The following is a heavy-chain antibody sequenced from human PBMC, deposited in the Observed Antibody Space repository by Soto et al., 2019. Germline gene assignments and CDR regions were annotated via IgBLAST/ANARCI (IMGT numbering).Heavy chain of an antibody. CDR3: ASGYYGSGSFFDY. J-gene: IGHJ4*02. D-gene: IGHD3-10*01. CDR2: ISSSGSFI. V-gene: IGHV3-21*01. CDR1: GFTFSSYS. Sequence: EVRLVESGGGLVKPGGSLRLSCAASGFTFSSYSMNWVRQAPGKGLEWVSSISSSGSFIYYADSVKGRFTISRDTAKNSLYLQLNSLRAEETAVYYCASGYYGSGSFFDYWGQGFVVIVSS.